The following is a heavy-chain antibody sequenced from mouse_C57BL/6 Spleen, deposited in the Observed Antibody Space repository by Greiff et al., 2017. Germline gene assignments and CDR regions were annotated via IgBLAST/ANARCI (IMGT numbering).Heavy chain of an antibody. V-gene: IGHV1-84*01. Sequence: LMESGPELVKPGASVKISCKASGYTFTDYYITWVKQRPGQGLEWIGWIYPGSGNTKYNEKFKGKATLTVDTSSSTAYMQLSSLTSEDSAVYFCARSDSSGSYYYAMDYWGQGTSVTVSS. CDR3: ARSDSSGSYYYAMDY. D-gene: IGHD3-2*02. J-gene: IGHJ4*01. CDR2: IYPGSGNT. CDR1: GYTFTDYY.